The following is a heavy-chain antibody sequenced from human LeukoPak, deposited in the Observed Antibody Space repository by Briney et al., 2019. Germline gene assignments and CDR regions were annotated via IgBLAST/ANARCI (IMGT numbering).Heavy chain of an antibody. CDR3: AREQLWLLTDY. D-gene: IGHD5-18*01. CDR1: GFTFSSYT. CDR2: ISSSSSYI. Sequence: GGSLRLSCAASGFTFSSYTMNWVRQAPGKGLEWVSSISSSSSYIYYADSVKGRFTISRDNAKNSLYLQMNSLRAEDTAVYYCAREQLWLLTDYWGQGTLVTVSS. J-gene: IGHJ4*02. V-gene: IGHV3-21*01.